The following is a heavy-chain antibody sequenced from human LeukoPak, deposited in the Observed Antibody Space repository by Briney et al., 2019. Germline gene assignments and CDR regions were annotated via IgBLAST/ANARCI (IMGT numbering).Heavy chain of an antibody. CDR2: IWFDGINK. V-gene: IGHV3-33*01. J-gene: IGHJ3*02. Sequence: PGGSLRLSCAASGFTFSNYGMHWVRQAPGKGLEWVAVIWFDGINKYYADSVKRRFTISRDNSKNTLFLQMNSLRAEDTAVYYCATGATSGSEAFDIWGQGTMVTVSS. CDR3: ATGATSGSEAFDI. CDR1: GFTFSNYG. D-gene: IGHD1-26*01.